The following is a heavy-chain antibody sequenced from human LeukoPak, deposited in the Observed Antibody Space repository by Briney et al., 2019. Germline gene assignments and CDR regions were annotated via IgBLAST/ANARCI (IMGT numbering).Heavy chain of an antibody. Sequence: PGRSLRLSCAASGFTFTTYSMNWVRQAPGKGLEWVSYISGSTSNIKYADSVMGRFTISRDNAKNLLYLQMNSLRDEDTAVYYCARDLYGDYSFDYWGQGTLVTVSS. J-gene: IGHJ4*02. CDR1: GFTFTTYS. V-gene: IGHV3-48*02. D-gene: IGHD4-17*01. CDR3: ARDLYGDYSFDY. CDR2: ISGSTSNI.